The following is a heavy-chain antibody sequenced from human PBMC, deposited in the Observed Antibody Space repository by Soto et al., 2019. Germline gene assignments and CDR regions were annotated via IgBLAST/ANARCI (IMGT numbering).Heavy chain of an antibody. Sequence: GGSPRLSCAASGFTFSSYGMHWVRQAPGKGLEWVAVIWYDGSNKYYADSVKGRFTISRDNSKNTLYLQMNSVRAEDTAVYYCAAASGFDSCYYIDFWGQGNLVTVSS. D-gene: IGHD5-12*01. V-gene: IGHV3-33*01. J-gene: IGHJ4*02. CDR2: IWYDGSNK. CDR3: AAASGFDSCYYIDF. CDR1: GFTFSSYG.